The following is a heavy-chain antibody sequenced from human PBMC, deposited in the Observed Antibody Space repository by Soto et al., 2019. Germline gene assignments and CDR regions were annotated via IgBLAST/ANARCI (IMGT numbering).Heavy chain of an antibody. J-gene: IGHJ6*03. Sequence: SETLSLTCAVYGGSFSGYYWSWIRQPPGKGLEWIGEINHSGSTNYNPSLKSRVTISVDTSKNQFSLKLSSVTAADTAVYYCARRMDYSNLNLHRVYYYYMDVWGKGTTVTVSS. V-gene: IGHV4-34*01. D-gene: IGHD4-4*01. CDR3: ARRMDYSNLNLHRVYYYYMDV. CDR1: GGSFSGYY. CDR2: INHSGST.